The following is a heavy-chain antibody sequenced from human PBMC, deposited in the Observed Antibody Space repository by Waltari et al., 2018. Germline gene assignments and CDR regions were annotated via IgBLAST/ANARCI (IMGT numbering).Heavy chain of an antibody. CDR1: GYTFTSYA. V-gene: IGHV1-3*01. CDR2: LNAGNGNT. D-gene: IGHD1-26*01. CDR3: ARDGLVGATKGAFDI. Sequence: QVQLVQSGAEVKKPGASVKVSCKASGYTFTSYAMHWVRQAPGQRLEWMGWLNAGNGNTKYSQKFQGRVTITRDTSASTAYMELSSLRSEDTAVYYCARDGLVGATKGAFDIWGQGTMVTVSS. J-gene: IGHJ3*02.